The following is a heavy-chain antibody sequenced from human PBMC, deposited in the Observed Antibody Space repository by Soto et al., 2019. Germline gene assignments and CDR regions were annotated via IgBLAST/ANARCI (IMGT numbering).Heavy chain of an antibody. D-gene: IGHD2-15*01. CDR3: ARTPCSGGSCGPRDGAFDI. CDR2: IYYSGST. Sequence: SETLSLTGTVSGGSISSYYWSWIRQPPGKGLEWIGYIYYSGSTNYNPSLRSRVTISVDTSKNQFSLKLSSVTAADTAVYYCARTPCSGGSCGPRDGAFDIWGQGTMVTVSS. J-gene: IGHJ3*02. CDR1: GGSISSYY. V-gene: IGHV4-59*01.